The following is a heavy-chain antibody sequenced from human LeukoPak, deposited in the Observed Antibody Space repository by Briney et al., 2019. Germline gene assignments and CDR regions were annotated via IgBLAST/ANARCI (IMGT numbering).Heavy chain of an antibody. CDR3: ARVVGATTSFDY. CDR2: IYYSGST. J-gene: IGHJ4*02. D-gene: IGHD1-26*01. Sequence: SETLSLTCTVSGGSVSNGIYHWNWIRQPPGKGLEWIGYIYYSGSTNYNPSLKSRVTISVDKSKNQFSLKLSSVTAADTAVYYCARVVGATTSFDYWGQGTLVTVSS. CDR1: GGSVSNGIYH. V-gene: IGHV4-61*01.